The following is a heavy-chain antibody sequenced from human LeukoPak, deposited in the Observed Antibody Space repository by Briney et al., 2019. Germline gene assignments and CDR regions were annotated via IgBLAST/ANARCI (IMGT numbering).Heavy chain of an antibody. V-gene: IGHV1-24*01. D-gene: IGHD6-13*01. CDR2: FDPEDGET. CDR3: ATDQESSSWYYGMAV. Sequence: ASVKVSCKVSGYTLTELSMHWVRQAPGKGLEWMGGFDPEDGETIYAQKFQGRVTMTEDTPTDTAYMELSSLRSEDTAVYYCATDQESSSWYYGMAVWGQGTTVTVSS. CDR1: GYTLTELS. J-gene: IGHJ6*02.